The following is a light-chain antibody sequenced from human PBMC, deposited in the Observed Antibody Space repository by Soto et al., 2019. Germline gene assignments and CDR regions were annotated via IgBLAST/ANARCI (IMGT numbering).Light chain of an antibody. J-gene: IGKJ4*01. Sequence: EIVMTQSPATLSVSPGERATLSCRANQDVTTNLAWYQQKPGQAPRLLIYGASTRATGIPARFSGSGSGTEFTLTISSLQSEDFAVYYCQQYNTWPLTFGGGTKVEIK. CDR1: QDVTTN. CDR2: GAS. CDR3: QQYNTWPLT. V-gene: IGKV3-15*01.